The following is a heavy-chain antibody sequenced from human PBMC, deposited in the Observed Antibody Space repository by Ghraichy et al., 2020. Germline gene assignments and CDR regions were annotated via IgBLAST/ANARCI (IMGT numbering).Heavy chain of an antibody. CDR3: ARAPIRDGYNYFDY. V-gene: IGHV1-69*04. Sequence: SVKVSCKASGGTFSSYAISWVRQAPGQGLEWMGRIIPILGIANYAQKFQGRVTITADKSTSTAYMELSSLRSEDTAVYYCARAPIRDGYNYFDYWGQGTLVTVSS. CDR1: GGTFSSYA. CDR2: IIPILGIA. D-gene: IGHD5-24*01. J-gene: IGHJ4*02.